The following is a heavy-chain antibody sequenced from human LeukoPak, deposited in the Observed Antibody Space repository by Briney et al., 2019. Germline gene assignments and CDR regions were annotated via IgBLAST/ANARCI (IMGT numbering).Heavy chain of an antibody. CDR1: GYTFTNYG. Sequence: ASVKVSCKASGYTFTNYGITWVRQAPGQGLEWMGWISPYNGNTNYAQKLQDRVTMTTDTSTSTAYMELRSLRSDDTALYYCATKGGWQPTDYGDRVYWGQGTLVTVSS. D-gene: IGHD4-17*01. CDR3: ATKGGWQPTDYGDRVY. CDR2: ISPYNGNT. V-gene: IGHV1-18*01. J-gene: IGHJ4*02.